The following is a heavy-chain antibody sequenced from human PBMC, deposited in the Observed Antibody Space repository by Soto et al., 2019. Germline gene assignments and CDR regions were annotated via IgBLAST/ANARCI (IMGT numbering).Heavy chain of an antibody. V-gene: IGHV1-69*02. Sequence: QVQLVQSGAEVKKPGSSVKVSCKASGGTFSTYTIIWVRQAPGQGLEWMGRILPMLDITNSAQRFQGRVTIAADKSASTAYLEPSSPRSEGTAVYYCTLGSQSADPCAIWGRGTIVTVSS. CDR1: GGTFSTYT. CDR3: TLGSQSADPCAI. CDR2: ILPMLDIT. D-gene: IGHD2-21*01. J-gene: IGHJ3*02.